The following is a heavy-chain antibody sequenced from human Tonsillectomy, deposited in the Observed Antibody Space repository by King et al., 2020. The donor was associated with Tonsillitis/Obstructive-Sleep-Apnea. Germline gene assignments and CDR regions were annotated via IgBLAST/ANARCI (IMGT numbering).Heavy chain of an antibody. CDR1: GFTFDDYA. V-gene: IGHV3-9*01. CDR3: ANDLIIATAGTPGDAFDI. Sequence: EVKLVESGGGLVQPGRSLRLSCAASGFTFDDYAMYWVRQAPGRGLEWVSGISWNSGSIGYADSEKGRFTIYRDNTKNSLYLQMNSPRDEDSAVYYCANDLIIATAGTPGDAFDIWGQGTMVTVSS. CDR2: ISWNSGSI. D-gene: IGHD6-13*01. J-gene: IGHJ3*02.